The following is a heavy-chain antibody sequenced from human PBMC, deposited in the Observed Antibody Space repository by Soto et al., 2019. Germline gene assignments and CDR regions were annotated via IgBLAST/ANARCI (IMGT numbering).Heavy chain of an antibody. Sequence: LSLTCTVSGGAVSSGDSYWSWIRQPPGKGLEWIGYMYDRGSAYYNPSLKSRVTMSVDTAKNRLSLSLRSVTAADTAVYYCAGRDENVPWLAYDYWGRGTVVTVS. D-gene: IGHD6-19*01. J-gene: IGHJ4*02. CDR1: GGAVSSGDSY. CDR3: AGRDENVPWLAYDY. V-gene: IGHV4-30-4*01. CDR2: MYDRGSA.